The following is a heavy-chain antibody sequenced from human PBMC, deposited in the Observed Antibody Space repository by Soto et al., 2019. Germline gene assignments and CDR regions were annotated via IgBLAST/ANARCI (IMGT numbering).Heavy chain of an antibody. CDR1: GYRFASYR. CDR2: IGPSDSDI. J-gene: IGHJ4*01. CDR3: ARSFFDTFDD. D-gene: IGHD3-3*01. Sequence: PGESLKISCKGSGYRFASYRIAWVRQMPGKGLEWMGIIGPSDSDIRYSPSFQGQVTISADKSISTAYLQWSSLKASDTAIYYCARSFFDTFDDWGHGTLVTGSS. V-gene: IGHV5-51*01.